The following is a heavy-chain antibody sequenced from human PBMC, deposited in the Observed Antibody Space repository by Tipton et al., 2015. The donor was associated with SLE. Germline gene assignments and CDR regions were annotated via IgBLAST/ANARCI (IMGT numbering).Heavy chain of an antibody. Sequence: LRLSCTVSSGSISLHYWSWIRQPPGKGLEWIGSIFYSGNTNYNPSLKSRVTISVDTSKNQFSLKLTSVTAADTAVYYCARINDFTYYFDYWGQGTLVTVSS. V-gene: IGHV4-59*11. CDR3: ARINDFTYYFDY. D-gene: IGHD3-3*01. CDR1: SGSISLHY. J-gene: IGHJ4*02. CDR2: IFYSGNT.